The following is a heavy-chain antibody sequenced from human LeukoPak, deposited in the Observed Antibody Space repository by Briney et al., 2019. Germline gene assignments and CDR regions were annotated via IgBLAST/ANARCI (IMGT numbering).Heavy chain of an antibody. V-gene: IGHV3-23*01. Sequence: PGGSLRPSCAASGFTFSTYGMSWVRQAPGKGLEWVSAISGGGGSTYYADSVKGRFTISGDNSKNTLYLQMNSLRAEDTAVYYCAKYGDILTGYPYYFDYWGQGTLVTVSS. J-gene: IGHJ4*02. CDR3: AKYGDILTGYPYYFDY. D-gene: IGHD3-9*01. CDR1: GFTFSTYG. CDR2: ISGGGGST.